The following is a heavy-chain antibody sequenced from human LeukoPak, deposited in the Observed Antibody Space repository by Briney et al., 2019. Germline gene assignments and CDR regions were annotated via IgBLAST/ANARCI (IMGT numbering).Heavy chain of an antibody. Sequence: GASVKVSCKASGYTFTSNGISWVRLAPGRGLEWMGWISASTGNTNYAQKLQGRVTLTRDTSTSTAYMELRSLRSDDTAEYYCAGDIRYSFERWGQGTLVTVSS. CDR3: AGDIRYSFER. CDR2: ISASTGNT. CDR1: GYTFTSNG. D-gene: IGHD3-9*01. V-gene: IGHV1-18*04. J-gene: IGHJ4*02.